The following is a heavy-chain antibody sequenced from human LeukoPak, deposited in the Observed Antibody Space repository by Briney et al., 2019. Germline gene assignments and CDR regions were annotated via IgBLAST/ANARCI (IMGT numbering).Heavy chain of an antibody. J-gene: IGHJ6*02. CDR1: GFTFSSYG. D-gene: IGHD3-10*02. CDR3: ARDNYYVDSVDGMDV. V-gene: IGHV3-30*02. CDR2: IRYDGSNK. Sequence: AGGSLRLSCAASGFTFSSYGMHWVRQAPGKGLEWVAFIRYDGSNKYCADSVKGRFTISRDNSKNTLYLQMNSLRAEDTAVYYCARDNYYVDSVDGMDVWGQGTTVTVSS.